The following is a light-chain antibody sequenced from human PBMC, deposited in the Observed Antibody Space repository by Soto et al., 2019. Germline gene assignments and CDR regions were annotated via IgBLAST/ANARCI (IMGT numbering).Light chain of an antibody. Sequence: DIVLTQSPATLSLSPGERATLSCRASQSLSSYLAWYQQKPGQAPRLLIYDTSSRATGIPARFSGSGSGTDFTLTISSLEPEDFAVYYCQQRSNWPPTFGQGTRVEIK. CDR1: QSLSSY. V-gene: IGKV3-11*01. CDR2: DTS. CDR3: QQRSNWPPT. J-gene: IGKJ1*01.